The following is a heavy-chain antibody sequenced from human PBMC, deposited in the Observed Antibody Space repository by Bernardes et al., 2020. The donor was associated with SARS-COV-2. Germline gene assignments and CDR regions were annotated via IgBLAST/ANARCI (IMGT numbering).Heavy chain of an antibody. D-gene: IGHD3-10*01. CDR2: FDPEDGET. CDR3: ATDSPFRSHSWFDP. V-gene: IGHV1-24*01. J-gene: IGHJ5*02. Sequence: SVKVSCKVSGYTLTELSMHWVRQAPGKGLEWMGGFDPEDGETIYAQKFQGRVTMTEDTTTDTAYMELSSLRSEDTAVYYCATDSPFRSHSWFDPWGQGTLVTVSS. CDR1: GYTLTELS.